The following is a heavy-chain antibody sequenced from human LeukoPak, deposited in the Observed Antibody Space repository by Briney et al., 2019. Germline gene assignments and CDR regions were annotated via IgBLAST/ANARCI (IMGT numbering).Heavy chain of an antibody. D-gene: IGHD5-12*01. CDR3: ARPQKLGLWYPAAHYYYYGMDV. V-gene: IGHV1-18*01. CDR1: GYTFTSYG. J-gene: IGHJ6*02. Sequence: GASVKVSCKASGYTFTSYGISWVRQAPGQGLEWMGWISAYNGNTNYAQKLQGRVTMNTDTSTSTAYMELRSLRSDDTAVYYCARPQKLGLWYPAAHYYYYGMDVWGQGTTVTVSS. CDR2: ISAYNGNT.